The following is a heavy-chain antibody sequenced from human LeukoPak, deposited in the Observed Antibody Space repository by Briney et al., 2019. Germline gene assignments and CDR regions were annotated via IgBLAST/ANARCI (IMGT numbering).Heavy chain of an antibody. J-gene: IGHJ6*02. Sequence: PGGSLRLSCAASGFTVSSNYMSWVRQVPGKGLEWVSGINWSSDTIRYADSVKGRFTISRDNAKNSLYLQMNSLRAEDTALYYCAKGSHYTQRYYYGMDVWGQGTTVTVSS. CDR2: INWSSDTI. V-gene: IGHV3-9*01. D-gene: IGHD4-11*01. CDR1: GFTVSSNY. CDR3: AKGSHYTQRYYYGMDV.